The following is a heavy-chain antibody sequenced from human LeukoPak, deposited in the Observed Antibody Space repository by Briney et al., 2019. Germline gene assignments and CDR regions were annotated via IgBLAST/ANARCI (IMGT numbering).Heavy chain of an antibody. D-gene: IGHD6-25*01. J-gene: IGHJ4*01. CDR3: AKSGGYGLIDY. Sequence: NSSETLSLTCTVSGGSISSSSYYWGWIRQPPGKGLEWIGSMYYSGSTPYNPSLESRVTISVDTSKNQFSLKLSSVTAADTAVYYCAKSGGYGLIDYWGQGTLVTVSS. CDR2: MYYSGST. V-gene: IGHV4-39*07. CDR1: GGSISSSSYY.